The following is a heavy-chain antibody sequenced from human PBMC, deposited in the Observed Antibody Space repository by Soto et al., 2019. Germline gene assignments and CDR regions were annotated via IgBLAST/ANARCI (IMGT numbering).Heavy chain of an antibody. CDR3: ARDGWSTIFGVVINYFDY. V-gene: IGHV1-69*12. Sequence: QVQLVQSGAEVKKPGSSVKVSCKASGGTFSSYAISWVRQAPGQGLEWMGGIIPIFGTANYAQKFQGRVTITADESTRTAXMELSSLRSEDTAVYYCARDGWSTIFGVVINYFDYWGQGTLVTVSS. D-gene: IGHD3-3*01. J-gene: IGHJ4*02. CDR1: GGTFSSYA. CDR2: IIPIFGTA.